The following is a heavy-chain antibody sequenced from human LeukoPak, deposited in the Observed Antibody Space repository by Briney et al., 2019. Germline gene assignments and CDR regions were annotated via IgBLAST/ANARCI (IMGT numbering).Heavy chain of an antibody. CDR2: ISSSSSYI. Sequence: GGSLRLSCAASGFTFSSYSMNWVRQAPGKGLEWVSSISSSSSYIYYADSVKGRFTISRDNAKNSLYLQMNSLRAEDTAVYYCARETNPISSGLDYWSLGTLVTV. V-gene: IGHV3-21*01. CDR1: GFTFSSYS. J-gene: IGHJ4*02. D-gene: IGHD3-10*01. CDR3: ARETNPISSGLDY.